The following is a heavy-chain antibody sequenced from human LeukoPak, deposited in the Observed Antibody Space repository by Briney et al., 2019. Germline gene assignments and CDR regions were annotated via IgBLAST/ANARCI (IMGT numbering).Heavy chain of an antibody. CDR1: GFPFSNYA. CDR2: IGSDGST. CDR3: ARGRGYSGYDFGY. J-gene: IGHJ4*02. Sequence: PGGSLRLSCAASGFPFSNYAMSWVRQAPGKGLDWVSAIGSDGSTYYADSVKGRFTISRDNSKNTLYLQMNSLRAEDTAVYYCARGRGYSGYDFGYWGQGTLVTVPS. V-gene: IGHV3-23*01. D-gene: IGHD5-12*01.